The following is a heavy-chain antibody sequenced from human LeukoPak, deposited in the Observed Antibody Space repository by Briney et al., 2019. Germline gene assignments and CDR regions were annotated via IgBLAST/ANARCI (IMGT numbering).Heavy chain of an antibody. Sequence: SETLSLTCTVSGGSISSYYWSWIRQPPGKGLEWIGYIYYSGSTNYNPSLKSRVTISVDTSKNQFSLKLSSVTAADTAVYYCASTQVRGVIINDYWGQGTLVTVSS. D-gene: IGHD3-10*01. CDR3: ASTQVRGVIINDY. J-gene: IGHJ4*02. CDR2: IYYSGST. CDR1: GGSISSYY. V-gene: IGHV4-59*12.